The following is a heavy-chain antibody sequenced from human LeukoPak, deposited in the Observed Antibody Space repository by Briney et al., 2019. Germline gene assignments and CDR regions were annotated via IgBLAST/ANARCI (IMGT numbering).Heavy chain of an antibody. V-gene: IGHV3-30*01. CDR2: ISYDGSNK. D-gene: IGHD1-26*01. J-gene: IGHJ4*02. CDR1: GFTFSSYA. CDR3: ARGEGLIVGATMVGFDY. Sequence: GGSLRLSCAASGFTFSSYAMHWVRQAPGKGLEWVAVISYDGSNKYYADSVKGRFTISRDNSKNTLYLQMNSLRAEDTAVYYCARGEGLIVGATMVGFDYSGQGTLVTVSS.